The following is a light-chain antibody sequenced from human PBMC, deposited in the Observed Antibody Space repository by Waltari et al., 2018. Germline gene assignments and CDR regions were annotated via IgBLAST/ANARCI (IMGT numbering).Light chain of an antibody. CDR1: SSDVDTYNL. V-gene: IGLV2-23*02. Sequence: QSALTQPASVSGSPGQSITISCTGDSSDVDTYNLVSWYQQHPGKAPKLLIYEVSKRPSGVSDRFSATKSGNTASLTISGLQVEDEANYYCCSYAGSSTPGVFGTGTKVTVL. J-gene: IGLJ1*01. CDR3: CSYAGSSTPGV. CDR2: EVS.